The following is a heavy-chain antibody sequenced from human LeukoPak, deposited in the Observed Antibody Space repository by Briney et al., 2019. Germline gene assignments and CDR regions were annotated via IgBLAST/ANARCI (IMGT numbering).Heavy chain of an antibody. CDR2: IRSKANSYAT. V-gene: IGHV3-73*01. CDR3: TTIAVAGPRLRG. Sequence: GGSLRLSCAASGFTFSGSAMHWVRQASGKGLEWVGRIRSKANSYATAYAASVKGRFTISRDDSKNTAYLQMNSLKTEDTAVYYCTTIAVAGPRLRGWGQGTLVTVSS. J-gene: IGHJ4*02. D-gene: IGHD6-19*01. CDR1: GFTFSGSA.